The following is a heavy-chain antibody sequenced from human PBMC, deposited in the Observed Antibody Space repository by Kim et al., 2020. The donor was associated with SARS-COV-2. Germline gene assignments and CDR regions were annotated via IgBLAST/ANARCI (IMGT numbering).Heavy chain of an antibody. CDR2: ISSSSSYI. CDR3: ARATYEASSWYPDYYYYGMDV. Sequence: GGSLRLSCAASGFTFSSYSMNWVRQAPGKGLEWVSSISSSSSYIYYADSVKGRFTISRDNAKNSLYLQMNSLRAEDTAVYYCARATYEASSWYPDYYYYGMDVWGQGTTVTVSS. CDR1: GFTFSSYS. V-gene: IGHV3-21*01. J-gene: IGHJ6*02. D-gene: IGHD6-13*01.